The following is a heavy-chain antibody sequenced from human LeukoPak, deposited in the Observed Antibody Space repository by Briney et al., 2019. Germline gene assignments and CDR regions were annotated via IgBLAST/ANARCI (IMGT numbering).Heavy chain of an antibody. J-gene: IGHJ4*02. CDR2: ITSGGGTT. D-gene: IGHD6-25*01. CDR1: GFTFSNYA. V-gene: IGHV3-23*01. CDR3: ARDPPRAAWVFDY. Sequence: HPGGSLRLSCAASGFTFSNYAMSWVRQAPGKALEWVSAITSGGGTTYYAGSVKGRFTISRDNSKNTLYLQMNSLRAEDTAVYYCARDPPRAAWVFDYWGQGTLVSASS.